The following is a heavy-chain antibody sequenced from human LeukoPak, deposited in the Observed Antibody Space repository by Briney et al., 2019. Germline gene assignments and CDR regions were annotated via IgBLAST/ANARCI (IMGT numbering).Heavy chain of an antibody. Sequence: GSSVKVSCKASGGTFSSYAISWVRQAPGQGLEWMGGIIPIFGTANYAQKFQGRVTITTDESTSTAYMELSSLRSEDTAVYYCARGRREKWLSAPFDYWGQGTLVTVSS. J-gene: IGHJ4*02. CDR2: IIPIFGTA. CDR1: GGTFSSYA. V-gene: IGHV1-69*05. D-gene: IGHD3-22*01. CDR3: ARGRREKWLSAPFDY.